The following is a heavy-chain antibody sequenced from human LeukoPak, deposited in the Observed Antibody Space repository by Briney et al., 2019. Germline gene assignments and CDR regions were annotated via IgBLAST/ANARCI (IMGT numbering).Heavy chain of an antibody. J-gene: IGHJ4*02. CDR1: GVSFSGYY. Sequence: SETLSLTCAVYGVSFSGYYWSWIRQPPGKGLEWIGEINHSGSTNYNPSLKSRVTISVDTSKNQFSLKLSSVTAADTAVYYCARGRRSSTTDYWGQGTLVTVSS. D-gene: IGHD6-6*01. V-gene: IGHV4-34*01. CDR3: ARGRRSSTTDY. CDR2: INHSGST.